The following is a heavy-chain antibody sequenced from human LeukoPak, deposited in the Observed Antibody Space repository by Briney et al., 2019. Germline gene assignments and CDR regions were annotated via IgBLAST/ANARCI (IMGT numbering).Heavy chain of an antibody. D-gene: IGHD3-10*01. J-gene: IGHJ6*03. Sequence: ASVKVSCKASGYTFTSYGISWVRQAPGQGFEWMGWISAYNGNTNYAQKLQGRVTMTTDTSTSTAYMELRSLRSDDTAVYYCARITEGDSITMVRGVIVYYYYMDVWGKGTTVTVSS. CDR2: ISAYNGNT. CDR1: GYTFTSYG. CDR3: ARITEGDSITMVRGVIVYYYYMDV. V-gene: IGHV1-18*01.